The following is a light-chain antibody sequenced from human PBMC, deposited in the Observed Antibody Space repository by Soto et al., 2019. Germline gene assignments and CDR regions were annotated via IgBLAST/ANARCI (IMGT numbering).Light chain of an antibody. CDR3: QQYGSSPLT. J-gene: IGKJ4*01. V-gene: IGKV3-20*01. CDR1: QSVSSNY. Sequence: EIVLTQSPGTLSLSPGERATLSCRASQSVSSNYLAWYQQKPGQAPRPLMYGASSRATGIPDRFRGSGSGTDFTLTISRLEPEDFAVYYCQQYGSSPLTFGVGTKVEIK. CDR2: GAS.